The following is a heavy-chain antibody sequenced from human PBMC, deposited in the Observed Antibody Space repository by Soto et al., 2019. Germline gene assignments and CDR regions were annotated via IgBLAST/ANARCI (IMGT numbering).Heavy chain of an antibody. CDR1: GFTFSDHY. CDR3: AMGDYGRY. Sequence: QVQLVESGGGLVKPGTSLRLSCAASGFTFSDHYMSWIRQAPGKGLEWLSHISARSTYTNYGDSVKGRFSISRDNVKQTVHLQMNSLTVDDTAIYYCAMGDYGRYWGPGTLVTVSS. V-gene: IGHV3-11*06. CDR2: ISARSTYT. J-gene: IGHJ4*02. D-gene: IGHD4-17*01.